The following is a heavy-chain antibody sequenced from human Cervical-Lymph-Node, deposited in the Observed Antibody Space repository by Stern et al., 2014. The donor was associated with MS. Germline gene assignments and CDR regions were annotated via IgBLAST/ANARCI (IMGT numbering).Heavy chain of an antibody. CDR2: IIPIFGST. V-gene: IGHV1-69*01. J-gene: IGHJ5*02. CDR1: RGPFSDNA. D-gene: IGHD2-21*02. Sequence: VQLVQSGAEVKKPGSSVKVSCKLFRGPFSDNAISWVRQAPGQGLELMGGIIPIFGSTDSAQKFQGRVTITADESTNTVYMELSSLRSEDTAVYYCARGAYCGGDCYWGWFDPWGQGTLVTVSS. CDR3: ARGAYCGGDCYWGWFDP.